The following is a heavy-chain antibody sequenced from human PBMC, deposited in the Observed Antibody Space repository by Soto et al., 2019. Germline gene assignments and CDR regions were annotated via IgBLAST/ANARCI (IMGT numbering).Heavy chain of an antibody. Sequence: SLRLSCSASGFTFSSYDMHWVRQGPGKGLEWVSAIGTAGDTNYAGSVKGRFTISRENAKNSLYLQMSSLRAGDTAIYFCARAIGPTLFDYWGQGTLVTVSS. D-gene: IGHD3-22*01. V-gene: IGHV3-13*04. CDR3: ARAIGPTLFDY. CDR1: GFTFSSYD. J-gene: IGHJ4*02. CDR2: IGTAGDT.